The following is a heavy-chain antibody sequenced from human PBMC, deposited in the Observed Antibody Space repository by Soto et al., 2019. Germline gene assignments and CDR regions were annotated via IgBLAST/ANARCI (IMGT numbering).Heavy chain of an antibody. CDR2: IYYSGST. V-gene: IGHV4-59*01. J-gene: IGHJ5*02. CDR3: ARDPQYCSGGSCYQAFGFDP. CDR1: GGSISSYY. Sequence: SELLSLPCTVAGGSISSYYGSWIRQPQGKGLEWIGYIYYSGSTNYNPSLKSRVTISVDTSKNQFSLKLSSVTAADTAVYYCARDPQYCSGGSCYQAFGFDPWGQGTLVTVSS. D-gene: IGHD2-15*01.